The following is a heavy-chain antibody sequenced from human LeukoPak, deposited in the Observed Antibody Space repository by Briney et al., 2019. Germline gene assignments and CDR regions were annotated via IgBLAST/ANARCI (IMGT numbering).Heavy chain of an antibody. CDR3: ATKGRNYDFWSGSSNFDY. CDR1: GFTFSSYW. Sequence: PGGSLRLSCAVSGFTFSSYWMHWVRQAPGKGLVWVSRIKSDGSRTDYADSVKGRFTISRDNAKNTLYLQMNSLRVEDTAVYYCATKGRNYDFWSGSSNFDYWGQGILVTVSS. V-gene: IGHV3-74*01. D-gene: IGHD3-3*01. J-gene: IGHJ4*02. CDR2: IKSDGSRT.